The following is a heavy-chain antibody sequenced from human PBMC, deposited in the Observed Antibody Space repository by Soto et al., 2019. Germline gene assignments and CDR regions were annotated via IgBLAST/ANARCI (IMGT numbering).Heavy chain of an antibody. V-gene: IGHV3-64D*06. Sequence: LRLSCSASGFTFSTYAMRWVRQAPGKGLEYIAGITSNGRTTSYKDSVKGRFIISRDNSESTLYLQMSSLRFDDTAVYFCVKDHIATDGIGLYNWFDPWGQGTRVTVSS. D-gene: IGHD2-21*01. CDR3: VKDHIATDGIGLYNWFDP. J-gene: IGHJ5*02. CDR2: ITSNGRTT. CDR1: GFTFSTYA.